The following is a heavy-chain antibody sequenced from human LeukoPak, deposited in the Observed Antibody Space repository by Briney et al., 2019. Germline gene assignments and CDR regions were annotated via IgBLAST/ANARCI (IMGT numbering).Heavy chain of an antibody. CDR3: ARDHARSYSSSAGFDP. CDR1: GYTFTSYY. D-gene: IGHD6-6*01. J-gene: IGHJ5*02. V-gene: IGHV1-46*01. Sequence: GASVKVSCKASGYTFTSYYMHWVRQAPGQGLEWMGIINPSGGSTSYAQKFQGRVTMTRDMSTSTVYMELSSLRSEDTAVYYCARDHARSYSSSAGFDPWGQGTLVTASS. CDR2: INPSGGST.